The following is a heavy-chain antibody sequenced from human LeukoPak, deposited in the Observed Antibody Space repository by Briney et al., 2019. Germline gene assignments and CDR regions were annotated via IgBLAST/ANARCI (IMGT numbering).Heavy chain of an antibody. J-gene: IGHJ4*02. CDR3: ARHNSFGSSWYYFDY. CDR1: GGSISSSSCY. D-gene: IGHD6-13*01. V-gene: IGHV4-39*01. Sequence: SETLSLTCTVSGGSISSSSCYWGWIRQPPGKGLEWIGSIYYSGSTYYNPSLKSRVTISVDTSKNQFSLKLSSVTAADTAVYYCARHNSFGSSWYYFDYWGQGTLVTVSS. CDR2: IYYSGST.